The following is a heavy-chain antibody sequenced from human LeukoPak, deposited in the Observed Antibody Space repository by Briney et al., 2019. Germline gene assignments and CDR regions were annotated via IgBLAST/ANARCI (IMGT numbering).Heavy chain of an antibody. V-gene: IGHV1-8*03. J-gene: IGHJ4*02. Sequence: SVKVSCRASGYTFTSYDINWVRQAPGQGLEWMGWKNPNSGITGYAQKFQGRVTISRNTSISTAYMELSSLRSEDTAVYYCAREDYYDSGSNDYWGQGTLVTVSS. CDR3: AREDYYDSGSNDY. CDR1: GYTFTSYD. D-gene: IGHD3-22*01. CDR2: KNPNSGIT.